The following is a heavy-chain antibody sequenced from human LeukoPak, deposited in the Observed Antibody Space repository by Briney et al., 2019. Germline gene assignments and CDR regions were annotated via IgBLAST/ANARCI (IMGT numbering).Heavy chain of an antibody. J-gene: IGHJ4*02. Sequence: ASVKVSCKTSGDTFTGYYMHWVRQAPGQGLEWMGWINPHSGGTKFAQKFQGRVTVTTDTSINTAYMELNSLTSDDTPVYYCARSWLGSGNYPLDYWGQGTVITVSS. CDR1: GDTFTGYY. CDR2: INPHSGGT. CDR3: ARSWLGSGNYPLDY. V-gene: IGHV1-2*02. D-gene: IGHD3-10*01.